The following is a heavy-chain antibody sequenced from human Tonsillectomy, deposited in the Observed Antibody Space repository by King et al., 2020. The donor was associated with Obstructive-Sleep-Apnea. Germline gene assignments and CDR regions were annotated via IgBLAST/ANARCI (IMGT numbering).Heavy chain of an antibody. J-gene: IGHJ4*02. Sequence: TLKESGPTLVKPTQTLTLTCTFSGFSLSTSGVGVGWIRQPPGKALEWLALIYWNDVNHYSSSLKSRLTITKDTTKNQVVLTMTNMDPVDTATYYCSLVRRTYFYDSSGYSSFDYWGQGTLVTASS. D-gene: IGHD3-22*01. V-gene: IGHV2-5*01. CDR2: IYWNDVN. CDR3: SLVRRTYFYDSSGYSSFDY. CDR1: GFSLSTSGVG.